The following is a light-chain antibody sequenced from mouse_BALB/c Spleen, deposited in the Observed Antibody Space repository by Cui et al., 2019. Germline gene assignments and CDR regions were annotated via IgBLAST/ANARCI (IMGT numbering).Light chain of an antibody. J-gene: IGKJ1*01. Sequence: DIVMTQSQKFMSTSVGDRVSITCKASQNVGTAVAWYQQNPGQPPKLLIYSASNRYTGVPDRFTGSGSGTDFTLTISNMQSEDLADYFCQQYSSYPRTFGGGTKLEIK. V-gene: IGKV6-13*01. CDR1: QNVGTA. CDR2: SAS. CDR3: QQYSSYPRT.